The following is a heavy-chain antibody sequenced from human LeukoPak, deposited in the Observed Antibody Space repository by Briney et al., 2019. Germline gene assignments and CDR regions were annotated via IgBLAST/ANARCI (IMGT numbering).Heavy chain of an antibody. V-gene: IGHV4-59*12. CDR2: IHYTGST. CDR1: GGSINSYY. D-gene: IGHD2-15*01. Sequence: SETLSLTCTVSGGSINSYYWSWIRQPPGKGLECIGYIHYTGSTNYNPSLKSRVTISVDTSKNQFSLKLSSVTAADTAVYYCAREHCSGGSCYSIYYYYYMDVWGKGTTVTVSS. CDR3: AREHCSGGSCYSIYYYYYMDV. J-gene: IGHJ6*03.